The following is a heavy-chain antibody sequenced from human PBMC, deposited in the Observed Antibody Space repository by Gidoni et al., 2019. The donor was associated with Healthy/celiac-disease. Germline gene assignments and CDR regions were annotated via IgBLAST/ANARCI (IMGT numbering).Heavy chain of an antibody. D-gene: IGHD2-21*02. CDR1: GFTFSSYA. J-gene: IGHJ4*02. CDR3: ARSTDCGGDCYPYYFDY. Sequence: QVQLVESGGGVVQPGRSLRLSCAASGFTFSSYAMHWVRQAPGKGLEWVAVILYDGSNKYYADSVKGRFTISRDNSKNTLYLQMNSLRAEDTAVYYCARSTDCGGDCYPYYFDYWGQGTLVTVSS. V-gene: IGHV3-30*01. CDR2: ILYDGSNK.